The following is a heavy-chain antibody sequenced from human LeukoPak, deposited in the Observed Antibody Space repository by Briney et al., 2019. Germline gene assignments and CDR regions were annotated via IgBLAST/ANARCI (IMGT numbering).Heavy chain of an antibody. V-gene: IGHV3-7*01. Sequence: PGESLTLSCAASGLKYSRYWMSWVRQSPGKGLEWVANIKPDGSEKYYVDSVKDRFNISRDNARDALFLEMNSLRAEDTAVYYCARERMYSGSGSTFPYYDYWGQGTLVIVSS. CDR2: IKPDGSEK. J-gene: IGHJ4*02. CDR3: ARERMYSGSGSTFPYYDY. D-gene: IGHD3-10*01. CDR1: GLKYSRYW.